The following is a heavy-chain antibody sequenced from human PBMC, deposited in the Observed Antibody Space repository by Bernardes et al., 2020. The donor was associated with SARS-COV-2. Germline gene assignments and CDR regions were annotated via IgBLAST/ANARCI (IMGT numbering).Heavy chain of an antibody. CDR1: GGTFSSYA. CDR2: IIPIFGTA. V-gene: IGHV1-69*13. J-gene: IGHJ5*02. Sequence: SVQVSCKASGGTFSSYAISWVRQAPGQGLEWMGGIIPIFGTATYAQKFQGRVTITADESTSTAYMELSSLRSEDTAVYYCAREGLGVAVEKFDPWGQGTLVTVSS. D-gene: IGHD6-19*01. CDR3: AREGLGVAVEKFDP.